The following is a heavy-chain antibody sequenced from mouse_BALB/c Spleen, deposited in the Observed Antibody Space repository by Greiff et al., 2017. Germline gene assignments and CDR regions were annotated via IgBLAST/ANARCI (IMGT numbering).Heavy chain of an antibody. CDR2: IWAGGST. CDR3: ARGYYYGSHYFDY. CDR1: GFSLTSYG. V-gene: IGHV2-9*02. D-gene: IGHD1-1*01. J-gene: IGHJ2*01. Sequence: QVQLKESGPGLVAPSQSLSITCTVSGFSLTSYGVHWVRQPPGKGLEWLGVIWAGGSTNYNSALMSRLSISKDNSKSQVCLKMNSLQTDDTAMYYCARGYYYGSHYFDYWGQGTTLTVSS.